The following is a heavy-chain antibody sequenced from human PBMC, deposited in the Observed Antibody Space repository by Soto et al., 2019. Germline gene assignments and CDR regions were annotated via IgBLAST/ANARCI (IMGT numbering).Heavy chain of an antibody. CDR2: IIPIFGTT. CDR1: GGTFSNYP. Sequence: VQLVQSGAEVKKPGSSVKVSCKASGGTFSNYPFIWVRQAPGQGLDWMGGIIPIFGTTDYGQRFQGRVTITADESTNTAYMELSSLRSGDTAVYYCARGLYCGGGCYSHFDDWGQGTLVTVSS. CDR3: ARGLYCGGGCYSHFDD. V-gene: IGHV1-69*01. D-gene: IGHD2-21*02. J-gene: IGHJ4*02.